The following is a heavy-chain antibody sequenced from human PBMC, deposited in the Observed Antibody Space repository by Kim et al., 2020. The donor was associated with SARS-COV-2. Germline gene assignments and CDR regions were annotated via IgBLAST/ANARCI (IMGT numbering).Heavy chain of an antibody. D-gene: IGHD2-15*01. CDR2: IYYSGST. CDR3: ARHPRKAADEGYFDL. J-gene: IGHJ2*01. V-gene: IGHV4-59*08. Sequence: SETLSLTCTVSGGSISSYYWSWIRQPPGKGLEWIGYIYYSGSTNYNPSLKSRVTISVDTSKNQFSLKLSSVTAADTAVYYCARHPRKAADEGYFDLWGRGTLVTVSS. CDR1: GGSISSYY.